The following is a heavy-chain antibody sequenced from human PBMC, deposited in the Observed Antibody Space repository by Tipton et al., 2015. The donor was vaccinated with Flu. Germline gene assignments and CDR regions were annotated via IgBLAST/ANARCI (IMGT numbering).Heavy chain of an antibody. D-gene: IGHD4-17*01. J-gene: IGHJ4*02. V-gene: IGHV3-53*01. CDR2: IYSGGST. Sequence: QLVQSGGGLIQPGGSLRLSCAASGFSVSSNYMSWVRQAPGKGLEWVSVIYSGGSTYYADTVKGRFTISRDNSKLYLQMNSLRAEDTAVYYCASRRGGDYLYFDYWGQGTLGTVSS. CDR3: ASRRGGDYLYFDY. CDR1: GFSVSSNY.